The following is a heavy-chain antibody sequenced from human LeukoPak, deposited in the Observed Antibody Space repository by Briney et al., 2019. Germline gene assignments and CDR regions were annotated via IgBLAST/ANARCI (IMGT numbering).Heavy chain of an antibody. D-gene: IGHD3-16*01. CDR3: TKESLADSSFDY. CDR1: GFTFSSYG. V-gene: IGHV3-23*01. Sequence: GGSLRLSCTTSGFTFSSYGMSWVRQAPGKGLEWVPGISGTGGNTYYADSVKGRFTISRDNSKNTLYLQMNSLRVDDTAVYYCTKESLADSSFDYWGQGTLVTVSS. CDR2: ISGTGGNT. J-gene: IGHJ4*02.